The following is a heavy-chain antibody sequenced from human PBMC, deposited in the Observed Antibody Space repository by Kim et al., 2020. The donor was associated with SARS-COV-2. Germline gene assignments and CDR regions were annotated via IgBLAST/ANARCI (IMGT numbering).Heavy chain of an antibody. Sequence: SQKFQGRVTITRDTSASTAYMELSSLRSEDTAVYYCARGIYSGSYGYGGYWGHGTLVTVSS. D-gene: IGHD1-26*01. CDR3: ARGIYSGSYGYGGY. V-gene: IGHV1-3*01. J-gene: IGHJ4*01.